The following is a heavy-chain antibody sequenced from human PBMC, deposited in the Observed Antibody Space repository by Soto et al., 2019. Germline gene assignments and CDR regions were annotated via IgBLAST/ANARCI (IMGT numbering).Heavy chain of an antibody. D-gene: IGHD5-12*01. V-gene: IGHV3-30-3*01. Sequence: QVQLVESGGGVVQPGRSLRLSCAASGFTFSSYAMHWVRQAPGKGLEWGAVISYDGSNKYYADSVKGRFTISRDNSKNTRYLQMNSLRAEDTAVYYCARDYYRFNSGYGFSMDVWGQGTTVTVSS. CDR3: ARDYYRFNSGYGFSMDV. CDR2: ISYDGSNK. J-gene: IGHJ6*02. CDR1: GFTFSSYA.